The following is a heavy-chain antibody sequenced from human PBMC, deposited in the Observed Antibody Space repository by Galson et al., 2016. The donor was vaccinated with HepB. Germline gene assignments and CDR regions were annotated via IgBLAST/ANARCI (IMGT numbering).Heavy chain of an antibody. CDR1: GASISGYY. D-gene: IGHD6-19*01. Sequence: SETLSLTCTVSGASISGYYLSWIRQPPGKGLEWIGYIYYSGRTNYTPSLTSRVTISVETSKNHFSLRLSSVTAADTAVYYCARDDSGGWYGFHYGMDVWGQGTTVTVSS. CDR2: IYYSGRT. CDR3: ARDDSGGWYGFHYGMDV. J-gene: IGHJ6*02. V-gene: IGHV4-59*01.